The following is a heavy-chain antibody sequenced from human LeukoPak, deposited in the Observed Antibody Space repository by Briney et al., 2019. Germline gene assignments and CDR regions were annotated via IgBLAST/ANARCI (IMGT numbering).Heavy chain of an antibody. J-gene: IGHJ4*02. CDR3: ARDLKTTVTTNFDY. CDR2: ISSSSSYI. D-gene: IGHD4-17*01. Sequence: GGSLRLSCAASGFTFSSYSMNWVRQAPGKGLEWVSSISSSSSYIYYADSVKGRFTISRDNAKNSLYLQMNSLRAEDTAVYYCARDLKTTVTTNFDYWGQGTLVTASS. V-gene: IGHV3-21*01. CDR1: GFTFSSYS.